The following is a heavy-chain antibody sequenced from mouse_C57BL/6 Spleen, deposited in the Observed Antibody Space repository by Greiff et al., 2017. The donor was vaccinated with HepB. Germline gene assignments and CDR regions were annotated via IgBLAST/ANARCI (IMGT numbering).Heavy chain of an antibody. J-gene: IGHJ1*03. CDR1: GYTFTDYN. V-gene: IGHV1-18*01. D-gene: IGHD2-10*02. CDR3: ARRSMAPYWYFDV. CDR2: INPNNGGT. Sequence: VQLQQSGPELVKPGASVKIPCKASGYTFTDYNMDWVKQSHGKSLEWIGDINPNNGGTIYNQKFKGKATLTVDKSSSTAYMELRSLTSEDTAVYYCARRSMAPYWYFDVWGTGTTVTVSS.